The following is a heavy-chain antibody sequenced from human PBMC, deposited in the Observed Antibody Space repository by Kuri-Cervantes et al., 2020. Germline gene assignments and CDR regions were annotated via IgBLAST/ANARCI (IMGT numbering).Heavy chain of an antibody. Sequence: GGSLRLSCAASGFTFSSYGMHWARQAPGKGLEWVAVISYDGSNKYYADSVKGRFTISRDNSKNTLYLQMNSLRAEDTAVYYCAREPTDYCGGDCFDWFDPWGQGTLVTVSS. CDR3: AREPTDYCGGDCFDWFDP. CDR2: ISYDGSNK. CDR1: GFTFSSYG. D-gene: IGHD2-21*02. J-gene: IGHJ5*02. V-gene: IGHV3-30*03.